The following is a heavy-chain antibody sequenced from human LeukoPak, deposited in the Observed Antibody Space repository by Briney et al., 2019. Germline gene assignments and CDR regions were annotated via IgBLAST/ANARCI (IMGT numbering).Heavy chain of an antibody. D-gene: IGHD6-19*01. Sequence: HPGGSLRLSCAASGFIVSQNYMSWVRQAPGKGLEWVSVIFRGDDTNYVDSVKGRFTIFRDNSKNTLYLQMNSLRAEDTAIYYCAREDSSGLDYWGQGTLVTVSS. J-gene: IGHJ4*02. CDR1: GFIVSQNY. V-gene: IGHV3-66*01. CDR3: AREDSSGLDY. CDR2: IFRGDDT.